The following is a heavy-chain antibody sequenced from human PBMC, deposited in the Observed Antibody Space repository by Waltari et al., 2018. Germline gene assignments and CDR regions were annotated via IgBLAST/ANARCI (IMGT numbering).Heavy chain of an antibody. CDR3: AREDLGVVTAIVPLDAFDI. D-gene: IGHD2-21*02. J-gene: IGHJ3*02. Sequence: QVQLVESGGGVVQPGRYLRLACAASGFTFSSYGMHWVRQAPGKGLEWVAVIWYDGSNKYYADSVKGRFTISRDNSKNTLYLQMNSLRAEDTAVYYCAREDLGVVTAIVPLDAFDIWGQGTMVTVSS. CDR2: IWYDGSNK. CDR1: GFTFSSYG. V-gene: IGHV3-33*01.